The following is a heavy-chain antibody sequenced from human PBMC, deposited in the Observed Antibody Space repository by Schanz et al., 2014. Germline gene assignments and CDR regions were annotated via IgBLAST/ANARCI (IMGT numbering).Heavy chain of an antibody. CDR3: AKDLISGWSGFDY. CDR1: GFTFSNHA. D-gene: IGHD6-19*01. CDR2: IGGSGDST. V-gene: IGHV3-23*01. Sequence: EVQLLESGGGLVQPGGSLRLSCSASGFTFSNHALSWVRQAPGKGLEWVSGIGGSGDSTHYADSVKGRFTISRDNSNNTVFLQMNSLRAEDTAVYFCAKDLISGWSGFDYWGQGTLVNVSS. J-gene: IGHJ4*02.